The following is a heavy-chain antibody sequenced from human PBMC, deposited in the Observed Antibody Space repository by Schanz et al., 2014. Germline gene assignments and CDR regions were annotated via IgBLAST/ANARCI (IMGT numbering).Heavy chain of an antibody. J-gene: IGHJ4*02. Sequence: EVQLVESGGGVVQPGRSLRLSCAASGFTFSSYWMHWVRQVPGKGLVWVSRIKSDGSSTSYADSVKGRFTISRDNSKNTLYLQMNSLRAEDTAVYYCARIGGSVFDYWAQGTLXTVSS. CDR1: GFTFSSYW. CDR3: ARIGGSVFDY. CDR2: IKSDGSST. V-gene: IGHV3-74*02. D-gene: IGHD3-10*01.